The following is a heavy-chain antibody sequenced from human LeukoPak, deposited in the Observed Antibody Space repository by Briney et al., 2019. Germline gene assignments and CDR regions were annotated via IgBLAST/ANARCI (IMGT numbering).Heavy chain of an antibody. D-gene: IGHD6-6*01. J-gene: IGHJ4*02. CDR1: GFTFSSYG. CDR2: IRYDGSNE. V-gene: IGHV3-30*02. Sequence: GGSLRLSCVASGFTFSSYGMHWVRQAPGKGLEWVAFIRYDGSNEYVDSVKGRFTISIDNSKNTLYLQLDSLKPEDTAVYYCANLARPLDYWGQGALVTVSS. CDR3: ANLARPLDY.